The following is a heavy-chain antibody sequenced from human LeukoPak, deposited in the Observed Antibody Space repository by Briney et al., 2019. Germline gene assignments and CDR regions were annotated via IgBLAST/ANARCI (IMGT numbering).Heavy chain of an antibody. V-gene: IGHV4-39*07. J-gene: IGHJ5*02. CDR1: GGSISSSSYY. CDR2: MFYGGST. Sequence: PSETLSLTCTVSGGSISSSSYYWGWIRQPPGKGLEFIGSMFYGGSTYYNPSLKSRVTMSVDTSKNQFSLKLTSVIAADTAVYYCARNMVRVNWFDPWGQGTLVTVSS. CDR3: ARNMVRVNWFDP. D-gene: IGHD3-10*01.